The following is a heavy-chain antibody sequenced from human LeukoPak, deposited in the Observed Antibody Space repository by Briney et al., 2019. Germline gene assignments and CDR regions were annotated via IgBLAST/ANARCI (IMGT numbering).Heavy chain of an antibody. J-gene: IGHJ3*02. CDR2: ISSSSSYI. Sequence: GGSLRLSCAASGFTFSSYSMNWVRQAPGKGLEWVSSISSSSSYIYYADSVKGRFTISRDNAKNSLYLQMNSLRAEDTAVYYCARPYYDILTGYYMHAFDIWGQGSMVTVSS. CDR3: ARPYYDILTGYYMHAFDI. D-gene: IGHD3-9*01. V-gene: IGHV3-21*01. CDR1: GFTFSSYS.